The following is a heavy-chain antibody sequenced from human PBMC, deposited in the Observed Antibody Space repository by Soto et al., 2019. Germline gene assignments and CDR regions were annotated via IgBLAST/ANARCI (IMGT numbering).Heavy chain of an antibody. Sequence: GASVRVSCKASGFTFIGSSVQWVRQARLQLLEWIVCIVVGSGSTNYAQKFQERVTITRDMSTSTAYMELRALRSEDTAVYYCAADTEGSGWLHFPSWGKGKLVTVSS. CDR3: AADTEGSGWLHFPS. CDR1: GFTFIGSS. CDR2: IVVGSGST. V-gene: IGHV1-58*01. J-gene: IGHJ5*02. D-gene: IGHD6-19*01.